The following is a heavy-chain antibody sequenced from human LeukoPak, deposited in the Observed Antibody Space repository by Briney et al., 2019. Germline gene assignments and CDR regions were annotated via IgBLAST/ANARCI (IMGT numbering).Heavy chain of an antibody. CDR2: INHSGST. V-gene: IGHV4-34*01. J-gene: IGHJ5*02. D-gene: IGHD3-16*02. CDR3: ARGVGLRVINWFDP. Sequence: SETLSLTCAVYGGSFSGYYWSWIRQPPGKGLEWIGEINHSGSTNYNPPLKSRVTISVDTSKNQFSLKLSSVTAADTAVYYCARGVGLRVINWFDPWGQGTLVTVSS. CDR1: GGSFSGYY.